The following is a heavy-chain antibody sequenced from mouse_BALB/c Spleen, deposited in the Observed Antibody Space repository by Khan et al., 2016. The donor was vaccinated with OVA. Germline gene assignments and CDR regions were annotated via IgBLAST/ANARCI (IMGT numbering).Heavy chain of an antibody. D-gene: IGHD2-14*01. Sequence: QVRLQQPGAELARPGASVKLSCKSSGYTFTSYWMQWVKQRPGQGLEWIGTIYPGDGDTRYTQKFKGKATLTADKSSSTAFMQLSNLASEDSAVYYCASYRFDYFDYWGQGTTLTVSS. V-gene: IGHV1-87*01. CDR1: GYTFTSYW. CDR3: ASYRFDYFDY. J-gene: IGHJ2*01. CDR2: IYPGDGDT.